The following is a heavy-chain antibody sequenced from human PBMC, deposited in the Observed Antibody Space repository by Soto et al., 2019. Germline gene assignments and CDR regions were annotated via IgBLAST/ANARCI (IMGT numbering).Heavy chain of an antibody. CDR3: ARGRGYSSSWSYYYYGMNV. CDR1: GGNIIGYY. D-gene: IGHD6-13*01. J-gene: IGHJ6*02. V-gene: IGHV4-34*01. Sequence: SETQSLTCAVDGGNIIGYYLSWIRKPPGKGLEWIGEINHSGSTNYNPSLKSRVTISVDTSKNQFSLKLSSVTAADTAVYYCARGRGYSSSWSYYYYGMNVWGQGTTVTVSS. CDR2: INHSGST.